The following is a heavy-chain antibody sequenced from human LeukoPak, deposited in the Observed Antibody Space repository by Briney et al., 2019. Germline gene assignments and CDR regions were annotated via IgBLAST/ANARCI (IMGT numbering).Heavy chain of an antibody. V-gene: IGHV1-2*02. J-gene: IGHJ5*02. D-gene: IGHD4-23*01. Sequence: ASVKLSCKASGYTFIGYYMYWVRQAPGQGLEWMGWINPNSGDTNYAQKFQGRVTMTRETSISTAYMELSRLRSDDTAVYYCARARDGGNGFDPWGQGTLVTVSS. CDR3: ARARDGGNGFDP. CDR2: INPNSGDT. CDR1: GYTFIGYY.